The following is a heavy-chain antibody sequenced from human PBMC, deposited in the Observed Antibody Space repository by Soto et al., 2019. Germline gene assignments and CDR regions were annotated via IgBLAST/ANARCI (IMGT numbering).Heavy chain of an antibody. CDR1: GGSISSGDYY. J-gene: IGHJ2*01. CDR2: IYYSGSP. CDR3: ARDPQYYYDSSGYANWYFDL. Sequence: QVQLQESGPGLVKPSQTLSLTCTVSGGSISSGDYYWSWIRQPPGKGLEWIGYIYYSGSPYYNPSLKSRFNISVDTSKNQFSLKLSSVTAADTAVYYCARDPQYYYDSSGYANWYFDLWGRGTLVTVSS. V-gene: IGHV4-30-4*01. D-gene: IGHD3-22*01.